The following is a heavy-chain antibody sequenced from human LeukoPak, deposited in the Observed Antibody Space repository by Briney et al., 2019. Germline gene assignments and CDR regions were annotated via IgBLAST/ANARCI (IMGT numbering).Heavy chain of an antibody. CDR3: ARGRYSFAY. D-gene: IGHD5-18*01. J-gene: IGHJ4*02. CDR2: IYYSGIT. Sequence: SETLSLTCTVSGGSISGYYWSWIRQPPGKGLEWIGYIYYSGITNYNPSLKSRLTISVDTSKSQFSLRLSSVTAADTAVYYCARGRYSFAYWGQGTLVTVSS. V-gene: IGHV4-59*08. CDR1: GGSISGYY.